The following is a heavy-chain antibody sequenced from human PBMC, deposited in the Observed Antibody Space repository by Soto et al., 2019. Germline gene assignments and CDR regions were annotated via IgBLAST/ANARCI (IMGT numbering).Heavy chain of an antibody. J-gene: IGHJ6*02. CDR2: IYYSGST. Sequence: SETLSLTCTVSGGSISSGGYYWSWIRQHPGKGLEWIGYIYYSGSTYYNPSLKSRVTISVDTSKNQFSLKLSSVTAADTAVYYCARGRADYYYGMDVWGQGTTVTVSS. V-gene: IGHV4-31*03. CDR1: GGSISSGGYY. CDR3: ARGRADYYYGMDV.